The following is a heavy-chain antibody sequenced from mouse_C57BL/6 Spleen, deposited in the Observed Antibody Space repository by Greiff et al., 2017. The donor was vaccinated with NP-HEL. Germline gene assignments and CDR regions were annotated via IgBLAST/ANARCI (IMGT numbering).Heavy chain of an antibody. Sequence: EVQLQQSGPELVKPGASVKISCKASGYTFTDYYMNWVKQSHGKSLEWIGDINPNNGGTSYNQKFKGKATLTVDKSSSTAYMELRSLTSEDSAVYYCARGELLHAMDYWGQGTSVTVSS. CDR1: GYTFTDYY. D-gene: IGHD2-12*01. V-gene: IGHV1-26*01. CDR3: ARGELLHAMDY. CDR2: INPNNGGT. J-gene: IGHJ4*01.